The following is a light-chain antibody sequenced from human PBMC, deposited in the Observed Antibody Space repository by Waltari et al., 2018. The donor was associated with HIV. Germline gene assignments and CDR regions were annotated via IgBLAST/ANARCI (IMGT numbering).Light chain of an antibody. J-gene: IGKJ4*01. V-gene: IGKV1-27*01. Sequence: DIQMTQSPSSLSAFIGDTVTITCRASQAINNYLAWYQHRPGEAPHLLIYAASTLQSGVPSRFSGSGSGTDFTLTITNLQPEDVGTYYCRKFNSAPLTFGGGTKVEIK. CDR3: RKFNSAPLT. CDR2: AAS. CDR1: QAINNY.